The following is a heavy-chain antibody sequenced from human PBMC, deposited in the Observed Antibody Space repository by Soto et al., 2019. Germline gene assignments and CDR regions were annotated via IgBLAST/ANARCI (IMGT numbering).Heavy chain of an antibody. CDR2: IIPIFGTA. CDR3: ARDPPLSIPAAGGNWCDP. J-gene: IGHJ5*02. D-gene: IGHD6-13*01. Sequence: QVQLVQSGAEVKKPGSSVKVSCKASGGTFSSYAISWVRQAPGQGLEWMGGIIPIFGTANYAQKFQGRVTITADESTSTAYMELSSLRSENTAVYSCARDPPLSIPAAGGNWCDPWGQGTLVTVSS. CDR1: GGTFSSYA. V-gene: IGHV1-69*12.